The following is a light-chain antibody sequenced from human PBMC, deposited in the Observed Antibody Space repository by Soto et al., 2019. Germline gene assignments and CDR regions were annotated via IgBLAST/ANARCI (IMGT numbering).Light chain of an antibody. J-gene: IGLJ1*01. V-gene: IGLV2-14*01. CDR1: SSHVGLYDY. CDR3: SSYTNDSYYV. Sequence: QSGLTQPASGSGSPEQSITISCTGTSSHVGLYDYDSWYQQHPGKAPQLMIYAVSNRPSGVSNRFSASKSGNTASLFISGLQAEDEADYYCSSYTNDSYYVFGSGTKVTLL. CDR2: AVS.